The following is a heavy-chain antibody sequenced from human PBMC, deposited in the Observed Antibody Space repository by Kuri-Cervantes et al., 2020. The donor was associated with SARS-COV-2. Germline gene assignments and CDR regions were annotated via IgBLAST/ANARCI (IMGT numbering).Heavy chain of an antibody. D-gene: IGHD6-19*01. CDR3: SRDPDSSGWYAGDALDI. Sequence: ETLSLTCAVSGFTISSYWMHWVRQAQGTGLVWVSRINSDGSGTSYEDSVKGRFTISRDNAKNTLYLQMNSLRAEDTAVYYCSRDPDSSGWYAGDALDIWGQGTMVTVSS. CDR1: GFTISSYW. V-gene: IGHV3-74*01. J-gene: IGHJ3*02. CDR2: INSDGSGT.